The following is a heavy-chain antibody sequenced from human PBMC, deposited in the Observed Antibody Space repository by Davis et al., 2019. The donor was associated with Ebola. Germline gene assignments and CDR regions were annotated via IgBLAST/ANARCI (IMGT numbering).Heavy chain of an antibody. D-gene: IGHD2-15*01. CDR3: GKDITPGGLDS. CDR2: FMWDGSKI. V-gene: IGHV3-9*01. J-gene: IGHJ4*02. CDR1: GFTFHEHA. Sequence: PGGSLRLSCSASGFTFHEHAMHWVRQVPGQGLEWVSGFMWDGSKIGYADSVKGRFTISRDRAKNCLYLQMDSLRTEDTALYYCGKDITPGGLDSWGQGTLVTVSS.